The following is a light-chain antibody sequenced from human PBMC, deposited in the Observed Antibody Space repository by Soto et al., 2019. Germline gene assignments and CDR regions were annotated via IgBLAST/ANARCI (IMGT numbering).Light chain of an antibody. V-gene: IGKV1-9*01. Sequence: DIQLTQSPSFLSASVGDRVTITCRASQDISNYLAWYQQKPGKAPNLLIYVASTLQSGVSSRFSGSGSGTEFTLTTSSLQPEDLATYSCQQLFSFPPTFGQGTRLEIK. CDR3: QQLFSFPPT. J-gene: IGKJ5*01. CDR1: QDISNY. CDR2: VAS.